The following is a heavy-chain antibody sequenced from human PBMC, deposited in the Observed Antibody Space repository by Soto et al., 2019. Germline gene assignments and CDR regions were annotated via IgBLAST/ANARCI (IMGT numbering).Heavy chain of an antibody. CDR3: ASNSYYDFWSGPYGDY. Sequence: SETLCLTCTVSGGSMSSSSYYWGWIRQPPGKGLEWIGSIYYSGSTYYNPSLKSRVTISVDTSKNQFSLKLSSVTAADTAVYYCASNSYYDFWSGPYGDYRGQGTLVTVSS. CDR1: GGSMSSSSYY. J-gene: IGHJ4*02. V-gene: IGHV4-39*01. D-gene: IGHD3-3*01. CDR2: IYYSGST.